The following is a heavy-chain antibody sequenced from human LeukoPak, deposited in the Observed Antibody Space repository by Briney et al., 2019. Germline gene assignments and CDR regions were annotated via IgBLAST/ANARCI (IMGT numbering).Heavy chain of an antibody. CDR2: IIPIFGTA. CDR1: GGTFSSYA. Sequence: GASVKVSCKASGGTFSSYAISWVRQAPGQGLEWMGGIIPIFGTANYAQKFQGRVTITTDESTSTAYMELSSLRSEDTAVYYCARSPVGDYRALHYYYYMDAWGKGTTVTVSS. V-gene: IGHV1-69*05. J-gene: IGHJ6*03. D-gene: IGHD3-3*01. CDR3: ARSPVGDYRALHYYYYMDA.